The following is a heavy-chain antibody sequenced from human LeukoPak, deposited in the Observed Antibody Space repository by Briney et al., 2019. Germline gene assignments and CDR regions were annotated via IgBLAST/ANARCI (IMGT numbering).Heavy chain of an antibody. D-gene: IGHD3-10*01. CDR3: ARDGDSGGAFDI. CDR2: IYPKNGDT. J-gene: IGHJ3*02. V-gene: IGHV1-2*02. Sequence: ASVTDSCQASVYTFTPYYLHGLRQPPGQGLEWMGWIYPKNGDTNFAQKFHGRVTMTRDTSITTTYMELNRLRSDDTAVYYCARDGDSGGAFDICGQGTMVTVSS. CDR1: VYTFTPYY.